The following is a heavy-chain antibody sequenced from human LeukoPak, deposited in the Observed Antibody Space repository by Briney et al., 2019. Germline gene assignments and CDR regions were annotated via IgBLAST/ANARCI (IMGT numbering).Heavy chain of an antibody. V-gene: IGHV4-34*01. J-gene: IGHJ3*02. CDR3: ARWKWEQTFDI. D-gene: IGHD1-26*01. CDR1: GGSFSGYY. Sequence: LSETLSLTCAVYGGSFSGYYWSWIRQPPGKGLEWIGEINHSGSTNYNPSLKSRVTISVDTSKNQFSLKLSSVTAADTAVYYCARWKWEQTFDIWGQGTMVTVSS. CDR2: INHSGST.